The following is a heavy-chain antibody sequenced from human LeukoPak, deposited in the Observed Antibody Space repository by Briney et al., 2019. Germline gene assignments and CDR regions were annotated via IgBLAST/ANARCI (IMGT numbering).Heavy chain of an antibody. V-gene: IGHV3-15*01. D-gene: IGHD6-19*01. J-gene: IGHJ4*02. Sequence: PGGSLRLSCEASGFIFNNAWMTWVRQAPGKGLEWVGRIISKSDGGTTYHAAPVKGRFTISRDDSKNTLYLQMNSLKTEDAAVYYCTKYNNGGGFDYWGQGTLVTVSS. CDR2: IISKSDGGTT. CDR3: TKYNNGGGFDY. CDR1: GFIFNNAW.